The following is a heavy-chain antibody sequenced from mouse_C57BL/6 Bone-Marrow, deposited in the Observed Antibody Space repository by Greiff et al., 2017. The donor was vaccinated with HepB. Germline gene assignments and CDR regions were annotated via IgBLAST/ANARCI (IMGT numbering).Heavy chain of an antibody. J-gene: IGHJ4*01. D-gene: IGHD1-1*01. CDR3: ARYPSIYYCGSSPYYYAMDY. CDR2: IDPNSGGT. Sequence: QVQLQQSGAELVKPGASVKLSCKASGYTFTSYWMHWVKQRPGRGLEWIGRIDPNSGGTKYNEKFKSKATLTVDKPSSTAYMQLSSLTSEDSAVYYCARYPSIYYCGSSPYYYAMDYWGQGTSVTVSS. V-gene: IGHV1-72*01. CDR1: GYTFTSYW.